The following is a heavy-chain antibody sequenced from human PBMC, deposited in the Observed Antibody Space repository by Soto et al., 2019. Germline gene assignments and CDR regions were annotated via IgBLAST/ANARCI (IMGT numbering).Heavy chain of an antibody. CDR1: GASFSGYY. J-gene: IGHJ5*02. V-gene: IGHV4-34*01. Sequence: SETLSLTCAVYGASFSGYYWSWIRQPPGKGLEWIGEINHSGSANYNPPLKSRVTISVDTSKKQFSLKLSSVTAADTAVYYCARELTPYYDILTGYYNNWFDPWGQGTPVTVS. CDR3: ARELTPYYDILTGYYNNWFDP. CDR2: INHSGSA. D-gene: IGHD3-9*01.